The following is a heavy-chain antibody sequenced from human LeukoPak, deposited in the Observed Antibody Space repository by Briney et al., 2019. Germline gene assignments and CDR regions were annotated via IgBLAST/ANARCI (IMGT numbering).Heavy chain of an antibody. CDR2: IYPGDSDT. V-gene: IGHV5-51*01. CDR3: ARQGWDYEGVYYYYYMDV. J-gene: IGHJ6*03. CDR1: GYSFTSYW. Sequence: GESLKISCKGSGYSFTSYWIGWVRQMPGKGLEWMGIIYPGDSDTRYSPSFQGQVTISADKSISTAYLQWSSLKASDTAMYYCARQGWDYEGVYYYYYMDVWGKGTTVTISS. D-gene: IGHD4-17*01.